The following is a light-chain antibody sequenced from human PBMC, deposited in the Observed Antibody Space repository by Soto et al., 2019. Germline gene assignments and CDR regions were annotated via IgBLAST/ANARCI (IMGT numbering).Light chain of an antibody. J-gene: IGLJ2*01. CDR1: SSDVGGYNY. CDR3: SSYTSSSTPYVV. V-gene: IGLV2-14*01. Sequence: QSALTQPASVSGSPGQSITISCTGTSSDVGGYNYVSWYQQHPGKAPKLVIYEVSNRPSGVSNRFSGSKSGNTASLTISGLQAEDEAGYYCSSYTSSSTPYVVFGGGTNLTVL. CDR2: EVS.